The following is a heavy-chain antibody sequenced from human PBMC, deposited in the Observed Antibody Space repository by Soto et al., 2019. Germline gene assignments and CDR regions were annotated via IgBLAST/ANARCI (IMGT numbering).Heavy chain of an antibody. Sequence: QVQLVESGGGVVQPGRSLRLSCAASGFTFSSYAMHWVRQAPGKGLEWVAVISYDGSNKYYADSVKGRFTISRDNSKNTLYLQMNSLRAEDTAVYYCASEPESITGTGLNAFDYWGQGTLVTVSS. J-gene: IGHJ4*02. CDR2: ISYDGSNK. CDR3: ASEPESITGTGLNAFDY. D-gene: IGHD1-20*01. V-gene: IGHV3-30-3*01. CDR1: GFTFSSYA.